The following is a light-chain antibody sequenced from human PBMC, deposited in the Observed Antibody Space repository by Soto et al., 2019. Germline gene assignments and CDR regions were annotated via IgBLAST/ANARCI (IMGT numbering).Light chain of an antibody. J-gene: IGKJ1*01. CDR1: QAIRTA. CDR3: LIDFRYFWA. CDR2: AAS. Sequence: AIQLTQSPSSLSASVGDRVTITCRASQAIRTALGWYQQKPGKVPKLLIYAASILQSGVPSRFSGSGYGTDFTLTISSLQPEDFATYYCLIDFRYFWAFGQGTKVDNK. V-gene: IGKV1-6*01.